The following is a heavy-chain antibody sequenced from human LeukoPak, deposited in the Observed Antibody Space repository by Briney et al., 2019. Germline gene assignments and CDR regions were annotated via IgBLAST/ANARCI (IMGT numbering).Heavy chain of an antibody. Sequence: PGGSLRLSCAASGFTFSSYAMSWVRQAPGKGLEWVSGISDSGDNTYYADSVKGRFTISRDNSKNTLYLQMNSLRAEDTALYYCAKAHYPTEDRGIYGSAALIYYYYGLDVWGQGTTVTVSS. J-gene: IGHJ6*01. D-gene: IGHD3-10*01. CDR3: AKAHYPTEDRGIYGSAALIYYYYGLDV. CDR1: GFTFSSYA. V-gene: IGHV3-23*01. CDR2: ISDSGDNT.